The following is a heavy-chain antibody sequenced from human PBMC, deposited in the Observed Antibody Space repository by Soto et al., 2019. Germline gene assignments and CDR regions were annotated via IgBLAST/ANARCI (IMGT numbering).Heavy chain of an antibody. CDR1: GGSISSGDYY. D-gene: IGHD5-18*01. CDR2: IYYSGST. CDR3: ASNSYGYTFYDY. V-gene: IGHV4-30-4*01. Sequence: QVQLQESGPGLVKPSQTLSLTCTVSGGSISSGDYYWSWIRQPPGKGLEWIGYIYYSGSTYYNPSLKSRVTISVDTSKTQFALKLISVTAADTAVYYCASNSYGYTFYDYWCQGTLVTVSS. J-gene: IGHJ4*02.